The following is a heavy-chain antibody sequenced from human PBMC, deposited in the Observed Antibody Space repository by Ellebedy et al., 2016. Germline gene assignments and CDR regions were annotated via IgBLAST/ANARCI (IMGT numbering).Heavy chain of an antibody. CDR3: ASHIAAVSWFDP. CDR1: GFTVSSNY. J-gene: IGHJ5*02. CDR2: IYSGGST. Sequence: GESLKISXAASGFTVSSNYMSWVRQAPGKGLEWVSVIYSGGSTYYADSVKGRFTISRDNSKNTLYLQMNSLRAEDTAVYYCASHIAAVSWFDPWGQGTLGTVSS. V-gene: IGHV3-53*01. D-gene: IGHD6-25*01.